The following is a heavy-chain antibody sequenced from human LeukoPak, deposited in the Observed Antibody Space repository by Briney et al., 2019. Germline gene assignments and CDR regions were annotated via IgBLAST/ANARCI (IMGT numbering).Heavy chain of an antibody. D-gene: IGHD4-17*01. CDR1: GFTVSSNY. CDR3: ARDNYGDGFDY. Sequence: GGSLRLSCAASGFTVSSNYMSWVRQAPGKGLEWVSVIYSGGSTYYADSVKGPFTIFRDNSKNTLYLQMNSLRAEDTAVYYCARDNYGDGFDYWGQGTLVTVSS. CDR2: IYSGGST. J-gene: IGHJ4*02. V-gene: IGHV3-53*01.